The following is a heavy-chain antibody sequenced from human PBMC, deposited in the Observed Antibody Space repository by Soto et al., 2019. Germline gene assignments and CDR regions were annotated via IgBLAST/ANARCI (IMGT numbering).Heavy chain of an antibody. V-gene: IGHV1-2*04. CDR2: INPNSGGT. J-gene: IGHJ6*02. D-gene: IGHD2-2*03. CDR3: ARERFGYCSSTSCYASYYYYGMDV. CDR1: GYTFTGYY. Sequence: ASLKVSCKASGYTFTGYYMHWVRQAPGQGLEWMGWINPNSGGTNYAQKFQGWVTMTRDTSISTAYMELSRLRSDDTAVYYCARERFGYCSSTSCYASYYYYGMDVWGQGTTVTVSS.